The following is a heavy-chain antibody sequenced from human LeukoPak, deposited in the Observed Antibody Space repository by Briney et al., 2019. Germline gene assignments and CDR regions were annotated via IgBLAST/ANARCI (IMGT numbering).Heavy chain of an antibody. CDR3: ARDATVVRGLIINLVVYFQH. J-gene: IGHJ1*01. Sequence: ASVKVSCKASGYTFTGYYMHWMRQAPGQGLEWMGWINPNSGVTSYAQKFQGRVTMTRDTSISTAYMELSRLRSDDTAVYYCARDATVVRGLIINLVVYFQHWGQGTLVTVSS. CDR1: GYTFTGYY. CDR2: INPNSGVT. V-gene: IGHV1-2*02. D-gene: IGHD3-10*01.